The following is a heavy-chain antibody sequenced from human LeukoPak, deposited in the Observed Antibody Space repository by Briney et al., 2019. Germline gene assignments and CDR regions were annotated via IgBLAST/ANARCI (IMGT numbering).Heavy chain of an antibody. CDR1: GFNFNNYG. V-gene: IGHV3-33*06. D-gene: IGHD5-18*01. CDR2: VWYDVNNK. CDR3: AKACLSGYSYGCFGS. J-gene: IGHJ5*01. Sequence: GGSLRLSCAASGFNFNNYGMHWVRQAPGKGLEWVAVVWYDVNNKYYADSVKGRFTISRDNSKNTLYLQMNSLRVEDTAVYYCAKACLSGYSYGCFGSWGQGTLVTVSS.